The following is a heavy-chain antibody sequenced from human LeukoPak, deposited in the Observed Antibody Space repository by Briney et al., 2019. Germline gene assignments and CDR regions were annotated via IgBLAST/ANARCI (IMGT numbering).Heavy chain of an antibody. V-gene: IGHV3-21*04. CDR3: VKNNGWFHLAQ. D-gene: IGHD6-19*01. CDR2: ISSSSSYI. Sequence: GGSLRLSCVASGFTFSGYGMSWVRQAPGKGLEWVSSISSSSSYIYYADSVKGRFTISRDNAKNSLYLQMNSLRVEDTAVYYCVKNNGWFHLAQWGQGTLVTVSS. J-gene: IGHJ4*02. CDR1: GFTFSGYG.